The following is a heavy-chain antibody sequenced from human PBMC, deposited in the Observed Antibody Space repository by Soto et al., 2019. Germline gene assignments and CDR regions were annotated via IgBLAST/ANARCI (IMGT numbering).Heavy chain of an antibody. D-gene: IGHD2-15*01. J-gene: IGHJ6*02. V-gene: IGHV1-69*06. CDR1: GGTFNKYA. CDR3: ARGGCSGGSCYSGYYYGMDV. CDR2: IIPIFGTT. Sequence: SVKVSCKASGGTFNKYAITWVRQAPGQGLEWMGEIIPIFGTTMFSQKFKGRVTITADKSTSTAYMKLSSLRSEDTAVYYCARGGCSGGSCYSGYYYGMDVWGQGTTVTVSS.